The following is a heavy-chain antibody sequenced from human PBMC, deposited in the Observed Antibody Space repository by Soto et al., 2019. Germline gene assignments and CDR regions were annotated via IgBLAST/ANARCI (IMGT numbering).Heavy chain of an antibody. V-gene: IGHV3-23*01. CDR2: ISGSGDYT. CDR3: AKDITMTTWRYFDY. J-gene: IGHJ4*01. D-gene: IGHD3-22*01. Sequence: QTGGSLRLSCAASGFTFASYSMNWVRQAPGKGLEWVSVISGSGDYTYYADSVKGRFTISRDNSKNTLYLQINSLRAEDTAVYYCAKDITMTTWRYFDYWGHGTLVTVS. CDR1: GFTFASYS.